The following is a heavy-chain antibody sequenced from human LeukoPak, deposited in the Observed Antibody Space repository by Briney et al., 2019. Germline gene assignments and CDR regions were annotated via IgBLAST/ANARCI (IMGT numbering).Heavy chain of an antibody. CDR3: ARARAAAFDY. CDR1: GGSISSYY. CDR2: IYYSGST. V-gene: IGHV4-59*08. Sequence: SETPSLTCTVSGGSISSYYWSWIRQPPGKGLEWIGYIYYSGSTNYNPSLKSRVTISVDTSKNQFSLKLSSVTAADTAVYYCARARAAAFDYWGQGTLVTVSS. J-gene: IGHJ4*02. D-gene: IGHD2-15*01.